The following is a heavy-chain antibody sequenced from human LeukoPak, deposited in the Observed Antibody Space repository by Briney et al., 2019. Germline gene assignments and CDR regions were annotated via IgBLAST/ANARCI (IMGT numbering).Heavy chain of an antibody. CDR2: IGSKAYGGTT. V-gene: IGHV3-49*04. CDR3: TRSHIVVVPAATNWFDP. Sequence: RPGGSLRLSCTASGFTFGDYAMSWVRQAPGKGLEWVGFIGSKAYGGTTEYAASVKGRFTISRDDSKSIAYLQMNSLKTEDTAVYYCTRSHIVVVPAATNWFDPWGQGTLVTVSS. CDR1: GFTFGDYA. J-gene: IGHJ5*02. D-gene: IGHD2-2*01.